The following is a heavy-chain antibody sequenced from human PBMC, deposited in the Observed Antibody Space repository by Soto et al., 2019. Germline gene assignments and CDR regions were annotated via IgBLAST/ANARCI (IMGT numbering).Heavy chain of an antibody. J-gene: IGHJ5*02. Sequence: QVQLQQWGAGLLKPSETLSLTCAVYGGSFSGYYWSWIRQPPGKGLEWIGEINHSGSTNYNPSLKSRVTISVETSKNQFSLKLSSMTAADTAVYDCARGRVVVVPRWFDPWGQGTLVTVSS. CDR3: ARGRVVVVPRWFDP. D-gene: IGHD2-2*01. CDR1: GGSFSGYY. CDR2: INHSGST. V-gene: IGHV4-34*01.